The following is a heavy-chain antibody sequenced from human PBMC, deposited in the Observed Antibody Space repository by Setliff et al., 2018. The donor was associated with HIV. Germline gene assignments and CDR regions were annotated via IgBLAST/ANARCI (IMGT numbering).Heavy chain of an antibody. J-gene: IGHJ4*02. Sequence: SETLSLTCTVSGDSISDYYWTWIRQPPGKGLEWIGYIYYSGSTNYNPSLKSRVTISVDTSKNQFSLKLTSLTAADTAVYYCARGGATYYNFWSGYYFFDYWGQGTLVTVSS. CDR2: IYYSGST. CDR1: GDSISDYY. D-gene: IGHD3-3*01. CDR3: ARGGATYYNFWSGYYFFDY. V-gene: IGHV4-59*01.